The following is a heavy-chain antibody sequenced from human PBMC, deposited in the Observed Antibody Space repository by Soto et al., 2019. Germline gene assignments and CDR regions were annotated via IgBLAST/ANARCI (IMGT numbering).Heavy chain of an antibody. J-gene: IGHJ6*02. D-gene: IGHD1-7*01. CDR1: GFTFSSYA. V-gene: IGHV3-30-3*01. Sequence: GGSLRLSCAASGFTFSSYAMHWVRQAPGKGLEWVAVISYDGSNKYYADSVKGRFTISRDNSKNTLYLQMNSLRAEDTAVYYCARRPRITGTMYYYYGMDVWGQGTTVTVSS. CDR3: ARRPRITGTMYYYYGMDV. CDR2: ISYDGSNK.